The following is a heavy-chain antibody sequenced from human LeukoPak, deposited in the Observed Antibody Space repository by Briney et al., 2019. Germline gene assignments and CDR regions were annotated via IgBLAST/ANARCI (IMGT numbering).Heavy chain of an antibody. CDR1: GFTFSTYS. D-gene: IGHD5-24*01. V-gene: IGHV3-21*06. Sequence: PGGSLRLSCAVSGFTFSTYSMNWVRQAPGKGLEWVSSISSSSSYIFYADSVKGRFTISRDNAKNSLYLQMNSLRAEDTAIYYCTRVGYIDEGIDYWGQGTLVTVSS. CDR3: TRVGYIDEGIDY. J-gene: IGHJ4*02. CDR2: ISSSSSYI.